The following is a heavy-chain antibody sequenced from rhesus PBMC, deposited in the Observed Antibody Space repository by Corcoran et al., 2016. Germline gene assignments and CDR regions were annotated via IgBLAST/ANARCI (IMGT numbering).Heavy chain of an antibody. V-gene: IGHV3-201*01. J-gene: IGHJ6*01. Sequence: EVQLVESGGGVVQPGGSLRLSCAASGFTFDDYAMHWVRQAPGKVLGWVSGISGSGGSTYYADSVKGQFNISRDNAKNSLYLQMGSLRAEDTALYYCARATTVYGLDSWGQGVVVTVSS. CDR3: ARATTVYGLDS. CDR1: GFTFDDYA. CDR2: ISGSGGST. D-gene: IGHD1-14*01.